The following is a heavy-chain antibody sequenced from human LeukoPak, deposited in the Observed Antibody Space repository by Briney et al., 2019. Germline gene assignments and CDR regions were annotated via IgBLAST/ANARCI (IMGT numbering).Heavy chain of an antibody. CDR3: AGLVGRYSSGLYYYYFDY. V-gene: IGHV4-4*02. D-gene: IGHD3-22*01. CDR2: MYLSGTT. J-gene: IGHJ4*02. Sequence: SETLSLTCTVSGDSINSLDLWSWVRQPPGEGLEWIGEMYLSGTTHSNPSVKSRVTISIDKSKNQFFLNLSSVAAADTAVYYCAGLVGRYSSGLYYYYFDYWGQGTLVTVSS. CDR1: GDSINSLDL.